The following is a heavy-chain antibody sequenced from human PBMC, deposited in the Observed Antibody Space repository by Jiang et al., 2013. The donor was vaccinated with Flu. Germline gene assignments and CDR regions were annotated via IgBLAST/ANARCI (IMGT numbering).Heavy chain of an antibody. CDR1: GDTVSSNSAA. Sequence: SQTLSLTCAISGDTVSSNSAAWNWIRQSPSRGLEWLGRTYYRSKWFNDYAVSVQSRITINPDTSKNQFSLHLNSVTPEDTAVYYCSRRHCGGGHCYELDYWGQGTLVTISS. V-gene: IGHV6-1*01. CDR2: TYYRSKWFN. D-gene: IGHD2-15*01. CDR3: SRRHCGGGHCYELDY. J-gene: IGHJ4*02.